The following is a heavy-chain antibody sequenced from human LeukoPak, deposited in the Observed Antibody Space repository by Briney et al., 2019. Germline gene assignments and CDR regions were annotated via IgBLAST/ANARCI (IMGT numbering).Heavy chain of an antibody. CDR3: ARIVRGVISPDDAFDI. CDR1: GGSISSYY. J-gene: IGHJ3*02. D-gene: IGHD3-10*01. CDR2: IYYSGST. Sequence: SETLSLTCTVSGGSISSYYWSWIRQPPGKGLEWIGYIYYSGSTNYNPSLKSRVTISVDTSKNQFSLKLSSVTAADTAVYYCARIVRGVISPDDAFDIWGRGTMVTVSS. V-gene: IGHV4-59*01.